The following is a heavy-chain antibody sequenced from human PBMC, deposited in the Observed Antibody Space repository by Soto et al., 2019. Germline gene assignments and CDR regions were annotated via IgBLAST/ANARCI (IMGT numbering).Heavy chain of an antibody. J-gene: IGHJ4*02. CDR1: GRSFSGYQ. CDR3: ARGWRAAFDY. D-gene: IGHD6-25*01. CDR2: INHSGGT. Sequence: QVQLQQWGAGLLKPSETLSLTCAVTGRSFSGYQWTWFRQPPGKGLGWIGEINHSGGTNYNASLESRVTLSLDTSKHQFSLRLTSVTGADTAVYYCARGWRAAFDYWGQGTLVTVS. V-gene: IGHV4-34*01.